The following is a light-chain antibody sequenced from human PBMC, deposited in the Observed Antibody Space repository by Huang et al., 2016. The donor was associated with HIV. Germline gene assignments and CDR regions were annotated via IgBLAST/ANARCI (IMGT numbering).Light chain of an antibody. CDR3: QQRSSWPLS. CDR2: DTS. V-gene: IGKV3-11*01. CDR1: QSIGTY. J-gene: IGKJ4*01. Sequence: EIVLTQSPPTLSLSPGQRGTLSCRASQSIGTYLAWDQQKPGHGPRLLIYDTSNRATGIPARCGGGGSGTNFTLTIGGLEPEDVAVYYCQQRSSWPLSFGGGTRVEIK.